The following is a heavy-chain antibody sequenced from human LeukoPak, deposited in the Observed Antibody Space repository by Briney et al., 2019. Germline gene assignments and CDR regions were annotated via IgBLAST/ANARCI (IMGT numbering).Heavy chain of an antibody. J-gene: IGHJ6*03. CDR1: GFTFSSYA. Sequence: GGSLRLSCAASGFTFSSYAMSWVRQAPGKGLEWVSAISGSGGSTYYADSVKGRFTISRDNSKNTLSLQMNSLRAEDTAVYYCAKDKNDYGDYYYMDVWGKGTTVTVSS. CDR2: ISGSGGST. CDR3: AKDKNDYGDYYYMDV. D-gene: IGHD4-17*01. V-gene: IGHV3-23*01.